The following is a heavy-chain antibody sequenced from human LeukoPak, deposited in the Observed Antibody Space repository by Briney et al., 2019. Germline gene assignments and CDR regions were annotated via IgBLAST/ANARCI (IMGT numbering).Heavy chain of an antibody. CDR1: GVSISSGGYY. V-gene: IGHV4-31*03. CDR2: IYYSGST. J-gene: IGHJ6*02. CDR3: AGDRRDGDSGPEGYYYYGMDV. D-gene: IGHD4-17*01. Sequence: SQTLSLTCTVSGVSISSGGYYWSWIRQHPGKGLEWIGYIYYSGSTYYNPSLKSRVTISVDTSKNQFSLKLSSVTAADTAVYYCAGDRRDGDSGPEGYYYYGMDVWGQGTTVTASS.